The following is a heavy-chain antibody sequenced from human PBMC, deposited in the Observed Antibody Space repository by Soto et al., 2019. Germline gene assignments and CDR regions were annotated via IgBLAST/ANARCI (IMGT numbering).Heavy chain of an antibody. CDR2: IYYSGST. J-gene: IGHJ4*02. CDR3: ASRITMVRALDY. Sequence: QLQLQESGPGLVKLSETLSLTCTVSGGSISSSSYYWGWIRQPPGKGLEWIGSIYYSGSTYYNPSLKSRVTISVDTSKNQFSLKLSSVTAADTAVYYCASRITMVRALDYWGQGTLVTVSS. CDR1: GGSISSSSYY. V-gene: IGHV4-39*01. D-gene: IGHD3-10*01.